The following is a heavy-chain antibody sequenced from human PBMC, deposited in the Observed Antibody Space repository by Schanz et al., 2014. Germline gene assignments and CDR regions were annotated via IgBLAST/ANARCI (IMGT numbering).Heavy chain of an antibody. CDR1: GYTFTNFF. Sequence: QVHLVQSGAEVHKPGASLKLSCKASGYTFTNFFLHWVRQAPGQGLEWMGRIIPILGRANYAQKFQGRVTITPDKSTTTASMELNSLNSDDTAVYYCATLDYADSVSWGQGTLXTVSS. D-gene: IGHD4-17*01. CDR2: IIPILGRA. V-gene: IGHV1-46*01. CDR3: ATLDYADSVS. J-gene: IGHJ5*02.